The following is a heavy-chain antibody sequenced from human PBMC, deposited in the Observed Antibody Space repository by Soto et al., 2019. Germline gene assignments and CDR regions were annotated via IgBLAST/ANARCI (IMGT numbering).Heavy chain of an antibody. J-gene: IGHJ3*02. CDR3: ARGVYYYDSSGYYRAFDI. V-gene: IGHV1-69*13. CDR1: GFTFTSSA. CDR2: IIPIFGTA. D-gene: IGHD3-22*01. Sequence: SVKVSCKASGFTFTSSAVQWVRQARGQRLEWMGGIIPIFGTANYAQKFQGRVTITADESTSTAYMELSSLRSEDTAVYYCARGVYYYDSSGYYRAFDIWGQGTMVTVSS.